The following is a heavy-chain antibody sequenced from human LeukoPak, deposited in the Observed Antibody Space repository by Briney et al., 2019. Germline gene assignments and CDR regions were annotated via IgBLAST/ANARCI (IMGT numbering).Heavy chain of an antibody. V-gene: IGHV1-2*07. CDR1: GYTFTGYY. Sequence: EASVKVSCKASGYTFTGYYMHWARQAPGQGLEWMGWINPHSGDTNYAHKFQGRVTMTRDTSISIAYMELSSLKSDDTAVYYCAREGGSSYGYAYHWGQGTLVTVSS. CDR3: AREGGSSYGYAYH. J-gene: IGHJ5*02. CDR2: INPHSGDT. D-gene: IGHD5-18*01.